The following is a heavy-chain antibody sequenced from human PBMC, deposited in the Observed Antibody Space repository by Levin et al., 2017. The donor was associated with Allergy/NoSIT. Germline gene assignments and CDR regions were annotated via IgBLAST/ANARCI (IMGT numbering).Heavy chain of an antibody. CDR2: INHSGST. CDR3: ARSPRSCIRTKLGFDP. V-gene: IGHV4-34*01. Sequence: SETLSLTCAVYGGSFSGYYWSWIRQPPGKGLEWIGEINHSGSTNYNPSLKSRVTISVDTSKNQFSLKLSSVTAADTAVYYCARSPRSCIRTKLGFDPWGQGTLVTVSS. J-gene: IGHJ5*02. CDR1: GGSFSGYY. D-gene: IGHD3-3*02.